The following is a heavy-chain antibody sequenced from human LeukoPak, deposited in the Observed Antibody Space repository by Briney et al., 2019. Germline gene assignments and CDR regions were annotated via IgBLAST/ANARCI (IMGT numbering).Heavy chain of an antibody. J-gene: IGHJ5*02. CDR1: GYTFSSYG. CDR2: ISAYNGNT. CDR3: ARDVGDIVTIPAAISVP. D-gene: IGHD2-2*01. V-gene: IGHV1-18*03. Sequence: ASVKVSCKASGYTFSSYGISWVRQAPGQGLEWMGWISAYNGNTNYAQMLQGRVTMTTDPSTSTAYMEVRSLRSDDMAMYYCARDVGDIVTIPAAISVPWGQGTLVTVSS.